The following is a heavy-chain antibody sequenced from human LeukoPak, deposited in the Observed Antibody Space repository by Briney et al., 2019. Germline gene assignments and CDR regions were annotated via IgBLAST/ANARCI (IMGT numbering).Heavy chain of an antibody. V-gene: IGHV3-9*01. CDR3: AKDLRAVAGTDGWFDP. CDR1: GFTFDDYA. Sequence: GGSLRLSCAASGFTFDDYAMHWVRQAPGKGLEWVSGISWNSGSIGYADSVKGRFTISRDNAKNFLYLQMNSLRAEDTALYYCAKDLRAVAGTDGWFDPWGQGTLVTVSS. CDR2: ISWNSGSI. D-gene: IGHD6-19*01. J-gene: IGHJ5*02.